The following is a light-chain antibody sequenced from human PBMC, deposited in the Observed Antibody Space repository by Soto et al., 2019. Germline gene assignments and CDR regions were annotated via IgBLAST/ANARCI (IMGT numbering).Light chain of an antibody. J-gene: IGKJ5*01. CDR1: QDISNY. CDR3: QQYDNLPIT. Sequence: IKMTQSASSVSATVGDRVTITCQASQDISNYLNWYQQKPGKDPKLLIYDASNLETGVPSRFSGSGSGTDFTFTISSLQPEDSATYYCQQYDNLPITFGEGTRLEIK. CDR2: DAS. V-gene: IGKV1-33*01.